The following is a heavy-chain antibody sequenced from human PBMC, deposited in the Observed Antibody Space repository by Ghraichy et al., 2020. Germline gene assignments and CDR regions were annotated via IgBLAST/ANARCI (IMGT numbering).Heavy chain of an antibody. CDR1: GGSISSYY. V-gene: IGHV4-4*07. CDR3: AGGELGYCSGGSCYKYPYYYYYGMDV. J-gene: IGHJ6*02. D-gene: IGHD2-15*01. CDR2: IYTSGST. Sequence: SETLSLTCTVSGGSISSYYWSWIRQPAGKGLEWIGRIYTSGSTNYNPSLKSRVTMSVDTSKNQFSLKLSSVTAADTAVHYCAGGELGYCSGGSCYKYPYYYYYGMDVWGQGTTVTVSS.